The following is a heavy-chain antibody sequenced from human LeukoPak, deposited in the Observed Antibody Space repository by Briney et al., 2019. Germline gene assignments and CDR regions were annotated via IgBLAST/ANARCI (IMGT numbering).Heavy chain of an antibody. CDR2: IKQDGSEK. V-gene: IGHV3-7*01. Sequence: GGSLXLSCVASGFTFSSYWMSWVRQAPGKGLEXVANIKQDGSEKYYVDSLKGRFTISRDNAKNSLYLQMNSLTDEDTAIYYCARSLRVAVAASYWGQGTLVTVSS. D-gene: IGHD6-19*01. J-gene: IGHJ4*02. CDR1: GFTFSSYW. CDR3: ARSLRVAVAASY.